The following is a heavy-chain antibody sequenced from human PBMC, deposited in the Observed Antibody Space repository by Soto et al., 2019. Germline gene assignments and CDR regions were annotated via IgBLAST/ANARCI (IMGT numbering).Heavy chain of an antibody. CDR3: ARHFSSNWFYFDY. CDR2: IYPGDSDT. J-gene: IGHJ4*01. CDR1: GDGFASHW. Sequence: GESLKISCMGSGDGFASHWIGWVRQKPGKGPEWMGIIYPGDSDTKYNPSFEGRVTMSADKSNSTAYLQWNSLQASDTAMYYCARHFSSNWFYFDYWGQGTLVTVSS. D-gene: IGHD6-13*01. V-gene: IGHV5-51*01.